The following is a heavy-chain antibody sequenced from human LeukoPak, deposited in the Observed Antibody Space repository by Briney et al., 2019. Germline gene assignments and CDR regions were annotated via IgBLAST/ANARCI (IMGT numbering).Heavy chain of an antibody. CDR3: ARDDIVATILFDY. Sequence: GGSLRLSCAASGFTFSSYGMHWVRQAPGKGLEWVAFIRYDGSNKYYADSVKGRFTISRDNAKNSLYLQMNSLRAEDTAVYYCARDDIVATILFDYWGQGTLVTVSS. CDR1: GFTFSSYG. D-gene: IGHD5-12*01. J-gene: IGHJ4*02. V-gene: IGHV3-30*02. CDR2: IRYDGSNK.